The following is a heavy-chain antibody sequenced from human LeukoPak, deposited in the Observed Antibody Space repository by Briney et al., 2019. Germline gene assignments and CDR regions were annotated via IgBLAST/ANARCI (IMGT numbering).Heavy chain of an antibody. CDR1: GFSFSSYN. CDR3: ARDPYSGTYGNTYYYYMDV. V-gene: IGHV3-21*01. Sequence: GGSLRLSCAASGFSFSSYNMNWVRQAPGKGLEWVSSITSSSTYTFYADSVKGRFTISRDNARNSLFPQMNSLRAEDTAVYYCARDPYSGTYGNTYYYYMDVWGKGTTVTISS. D-gene: IGHD1-26*01. J-gene: IGHJ6*03. CDR2: ITSSSTYT.